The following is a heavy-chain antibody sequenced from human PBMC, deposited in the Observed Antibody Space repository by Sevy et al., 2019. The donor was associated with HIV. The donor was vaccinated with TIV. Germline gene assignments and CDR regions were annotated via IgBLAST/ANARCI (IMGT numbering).Heavy chain of an antibody. V-gene: IGHV1-24*01. D-gene: IGHD3-22*01. CDR3: ATATEYYYDSSGSKPYNFDY. J-gene: IGHJ4*02. Sequence: ASVKVSCKVSGYTLTELSMHWVRQAPGKGLEWMGGSDPEDGETIYAQKFQGRVTMTEDTSTDTAYMELSSLRSEDTAVYYCATATEYYYDSSGSKPYNFDYWGQGTLVTVSS. CDR1: GYTLTELS. CDR2: SDPEDGET.